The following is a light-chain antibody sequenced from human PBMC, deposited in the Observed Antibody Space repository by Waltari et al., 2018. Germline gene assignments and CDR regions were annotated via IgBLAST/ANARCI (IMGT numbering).Light chain of an antibody. J-gene: IGKJ2*01. CDR1: QNISTY. CDR3: HQTFSHPRPS. Sequence: DIQMTQSPSSLSASLGDRVTLTCRESQNISTYLNWFQHKPGQAPKLLIYAASSLQSGVPSRFRGSGSGTDFTLTITSLQPEDFATYYCHQTFSHPRPSFGQGTKVDI. V-gene: IGKV1-39*01. CDR2: AAS.